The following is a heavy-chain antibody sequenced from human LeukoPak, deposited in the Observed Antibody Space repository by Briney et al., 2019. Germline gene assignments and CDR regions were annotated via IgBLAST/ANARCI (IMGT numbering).Heavy chain of an antibody. J-gene: IGHJ4*02. V-gene: IGHV3-72*01. CDR1: GFTFSDHY. Sequence: QTGGSLRLSCAASGFTFSDHYMDWVRQAPEKGLEWVARSRNKANSYTTEYAASVKGRFTISRDDSKNSLYLQMNSLRVEDTAVYYCARGIDYWGRGTLVTVSS. CDR3: ARGIDY. CDR2: SRNKANSYTT.